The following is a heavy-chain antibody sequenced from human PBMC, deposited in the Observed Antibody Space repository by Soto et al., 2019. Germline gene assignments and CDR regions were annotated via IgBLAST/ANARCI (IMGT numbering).Heavy chain of an antibody. J-gene: IGHJ3*02. V-gene: IGHV3-30*04. CDR3: ARDLYFGAGDAIDI. CDR2: ITYDGRND. CDR1: GGTFSSYA. Sequence: SCKASGGTFSSYAISWVRQAPGKGLESVALITYDGRNDYYAESVKGRFSISRDNSKNTLYLQMNSLRPDDTAVYYCARDLYFGAGDAIDIWGQGTTVTVSS. D-gene: IGHD3-10*01.